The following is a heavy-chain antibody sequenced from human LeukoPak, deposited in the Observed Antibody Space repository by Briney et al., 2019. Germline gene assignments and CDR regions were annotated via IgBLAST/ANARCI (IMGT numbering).Heavy chain of an antibody. D-gene: IGHD3-10*01. CDR2: TYWDDDK. CDR1: GFSLSTSGVG. V-gene: IGHV2-5*02. Sequence: SGPTLVKPAQTPTLTCTFSGFSLSTSGVGVGWIRQPPGKALEWLALTYWDDDKRYSPSLKSRLTITKDTSKNQVVLTMTNMDPVDTATYYCAHRRVRGKFDYWGQGTLVTVSS. CDR3: AHRRVRGKFDY. J-gene: IGHJ4*02.